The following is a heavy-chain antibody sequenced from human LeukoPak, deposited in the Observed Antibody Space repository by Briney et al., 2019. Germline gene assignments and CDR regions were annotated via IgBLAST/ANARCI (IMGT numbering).Heavy chain of an antibody. V-gene: IGHV4-59*01. CDR1: GGSISSYY. Sequence: SETLSLTCTDSGGSISSYYWSWIRQPPGKGLEWIGYIYYSGSTNYNPSLKSRVTISVDTSKNQFSLKLSSVTAADTAVYYCARGEGDIVGFDPWGQGTLVTVSS. CDR2: IYYSGST. CDR3: ARGEGDIVGFDP. D-gene: IGHD1-26*01. J-gene: IGHJ5*02.